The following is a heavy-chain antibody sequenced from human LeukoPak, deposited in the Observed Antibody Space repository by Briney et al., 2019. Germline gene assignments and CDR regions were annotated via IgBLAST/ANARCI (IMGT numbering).Heavy chain of an antibody. V-gene: IGHV5-51*01. CDR1: GYSFTSYW. J-gene: IGHJ5*02. Sequence: PGESLKISCEGSGYSFTSYWIAWVRQMPGKGLEWMGIIYPGDSDTRYSPSFQGQVTISADKSIKTAYLQWSSLKASDTAMYYCARSYYGSGNIWYSWGQGTLITVSS. CDR2: IYPGDSDT. D-gene: IGHD3-10*01. CDR3: ARSYYGSGNIWYS.